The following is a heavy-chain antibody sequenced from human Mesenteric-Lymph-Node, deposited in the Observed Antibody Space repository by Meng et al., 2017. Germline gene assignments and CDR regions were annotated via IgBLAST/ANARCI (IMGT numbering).Heavy chain of an antibody. CDR3: ARSPEGRIAVAGTWWFDP. CDR2: MYPGDSQT. V-gene: IGHV5-51*01. D-gene: IGHD6-19*01. J-gene: IGHJ5*02. CDR1: GYTFYAYW. Sequence: GESLKISCKGSGYTFYAYWIAWVRQTPGKGLEWMGIMYPGDSQTRYSPAFQGQVTFSADKSINTAYLQWSSLKASDTAMYYCARSPEGRIAVAGTWWFDPWGQGTLVTVSS.